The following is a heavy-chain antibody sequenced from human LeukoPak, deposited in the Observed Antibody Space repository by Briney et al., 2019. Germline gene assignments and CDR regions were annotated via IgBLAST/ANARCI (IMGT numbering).Heavy chain of an antibody. CDR1: GFSFGSEA. Sequence: GGSLRLSCVVSGFSFGSEAMSWVRQAPGKGLEWVANIKQDGSEKYYVDSVKGRFTISRDNAKNSLYLQMNSLRAEDTAVYYCAKGGYDSRLYYFDYWGQGTLVTVSS. J-gene: IGHJ4*02. D-gene: IGHD5-12*01. V-gene: IGHV3-7*01. CDR2: IKQDGSEK. CDR3: AKGGYDSRLYYFDY.